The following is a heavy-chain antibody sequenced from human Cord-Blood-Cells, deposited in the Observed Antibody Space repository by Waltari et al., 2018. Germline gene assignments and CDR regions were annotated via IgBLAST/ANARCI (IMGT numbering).Heavy chain of an antibody. CDR3: ASLIAACPGWFDP. CDR1: GYTFNGYY. D-gene: IGHD6-25*01. V-gene: IGHV1-2*02. Sequence: QLQLVQSGAEVTKPGASVKVSCKASGYTFNGYYMHCVRQAPGQGLEWMGWINTTSGGTNNGQKCQGRVKMTRDTSSSTAYMELSRLGSDDTAVYYCASLIAACPGWFDPWGQGTLVTVSS. CDR2: INTTSGGT. J-gene: IGHJ5*02.